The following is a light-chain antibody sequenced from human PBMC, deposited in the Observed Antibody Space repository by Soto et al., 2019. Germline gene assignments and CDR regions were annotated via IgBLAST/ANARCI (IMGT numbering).Light chain of an antibody. Sequence: QPASVSGSPGQSITISCTGTSSDVGGYNYVSWYQQHPGKAPKLMIYDVSNRPSGVSNRFSGSKSGNTASLTISGLQAEDEAAYYCSSYTSSSTLVFGTGTKVTVL. CDR3: SSYTSSSTLV. J-gene: IGLJ1*01. CDR1: SSDVGGYNY. CDR2: DVS. V-gene: IGLV2-14*01.